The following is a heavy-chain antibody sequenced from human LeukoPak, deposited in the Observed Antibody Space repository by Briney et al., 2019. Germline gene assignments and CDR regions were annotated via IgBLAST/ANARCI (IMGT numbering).Heavy chain of an antibody. V-gene: IGHV4-34*01. D-gene: IGHD2-15*01. J-gene: IGHJ3*02. CDR2: INHSGST. CDR3: ARDIGASDAFDI. Sequence: SETLSLTCAVYGGSFSGYYWSWIRQPPGKGLEWIGEINHSGSTNYNPSLKSRVTISVDTSKNQFSLKLSSVTAADTAVYYCARDIGASDAFDIWGQGTMVTVSS. CDR1: GGSFSGYY.